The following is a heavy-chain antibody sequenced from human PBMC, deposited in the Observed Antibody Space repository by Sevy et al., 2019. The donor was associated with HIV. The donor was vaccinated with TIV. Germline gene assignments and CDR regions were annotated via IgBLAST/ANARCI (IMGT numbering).Heavy chain of an antibody. J-gene: IGHJ4*02. V-gene: IGHV1-24*01. CDR1: GYTLTKLS. CDR3: AITKDYYDNSGYPFDY. Sequence: ASVKVSCKVSGYTLTKLSMHWVRQAPGKGLEWMGTFDPEDGKTNYAQKVQGRVTMTEDTSIDTAYMELSSPRAEDTAVFYCAITKDYYDNSGYPFDYWGQGTLVTVSS. D-gene: IGHD3-22*01. CDR2: FDPEDGKT.